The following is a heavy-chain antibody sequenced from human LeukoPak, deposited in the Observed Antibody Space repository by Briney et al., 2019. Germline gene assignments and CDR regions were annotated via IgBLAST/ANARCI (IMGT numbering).Heavy chain of an antibody. V-gene: IGHV1-24*01. CDR1: GYTLTELS. J-gene: IGHJ4*02. CDR3: AGYCSGGSCPRAPLPFDY. D-gene: IGHD2-15*01. Sequence: VASVKVSCKVSGYTLTELSMHWVRQAPGKGLEWMGGFDPEDGETIYAQKFQGRVTMTEDTSTDTAYMELSSLRSEDTAVYYCAGYCSGGSCPRAPLPFDYWGQGTLVTVSS. CDR2: FDPEDGET.